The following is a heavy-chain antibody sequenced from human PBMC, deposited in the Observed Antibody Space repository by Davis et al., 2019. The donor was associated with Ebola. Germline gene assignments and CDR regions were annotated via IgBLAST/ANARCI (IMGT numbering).Heavy chain of an antibody. CDR2: IYYSGST. V-gene: IGHV4-39*01. CDR1: GGSISSSSYY. CDR3: ARGRQWELLVDY. Sequence: SETLSLTCTVSGGSISSSSYYWGWIRQPPVKGLEWIGSIYYSGSTYYNPSLKSRVTISVDTSKNQFSLKLSSVTAADTAVYYCARGRQWELLVDYWGQGTLVTVSS. J-gene: IGHJ4*02. D-gene: IGHD1-26*01.